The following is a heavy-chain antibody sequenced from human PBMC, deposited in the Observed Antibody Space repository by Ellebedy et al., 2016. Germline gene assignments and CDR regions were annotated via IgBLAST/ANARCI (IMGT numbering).Heavy chain of an antibody. CDR3: AADVNNIAWYKY. D-gene: IGHD1-14*01. Sequence: SETLSLTCIVSGGSISNYHWSWIRQSPGKGLEWIGYMDKSGRTNYNPSLKSRISMSVDTSRNQFSLKVTSVTAADTAGYYCAADVNNIAWYKYWGQGTLVTVSS. CDR2: MDKSGRT. V-gene: IGHV4-59*03. CDR1: GGSISNYH. J-gene: IGHJ4*02.